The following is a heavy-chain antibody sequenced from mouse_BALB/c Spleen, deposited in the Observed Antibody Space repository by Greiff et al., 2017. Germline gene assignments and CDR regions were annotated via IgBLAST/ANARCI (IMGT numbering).Heavy chain of an antibody. Sequence: EVKLVESGGGLVKPGGSLKLSCAASGFTFSDYYMYWVRQTPEKRLEWVATISDGGSYTYYPDSVKGRFTISRDNAKNNLYLQMSSLKSEDTAMYYCAREENYDYFDYWGQGTTRTVAS. CDR1: GFTFSDYY. D-gene: IGHD1-1*01. J-gene: IGHJ2*01. CDR2: ISDGGSYT. V-gene: IGHV5-4*02. CDR3: AREENYDYFDY.